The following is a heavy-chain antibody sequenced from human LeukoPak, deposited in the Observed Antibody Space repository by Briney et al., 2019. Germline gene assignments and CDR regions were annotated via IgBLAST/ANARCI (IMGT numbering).Heavy chain of an antibody. V-gene: IGHV3-21*01. CDR1: GFTFSDYS. Sequence: GGSLRLSCAASGFTFSDYSMNWVRQAPGKGLEWVASISGGASYIYYADSVKGRFTISRDNAKTSLYLQMNSLRAEDTAVYYCARMAVATGADFDIWARGQWSPSLQ. D-gene: IGHD5-12*01. J-gene: IGHJ3*02. CDR3: ARMAVATGADFDI. CDR2: ISGGASYI.